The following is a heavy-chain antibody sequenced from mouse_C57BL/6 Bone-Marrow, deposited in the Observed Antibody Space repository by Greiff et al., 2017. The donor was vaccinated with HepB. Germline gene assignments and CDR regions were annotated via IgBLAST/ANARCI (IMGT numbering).Heavy chain of an antibody. CDR3: ARSGYQYFDV. J-gene: IGHJ1*03. Sequence: EVQLQESGPVLVKPGASVKMSCKASGYTFTDYYMNWVKQSHGKSLEWIGVINPYNGGTSYNQKFKGKATLTVDKSSSTAYMELNSLTSEDSAVYYCARSGYQYFDVWGTGTTVTVSS. D-gene: IGHD2-2*01. CDR2: INPYNGGT. CDR1: GYTFTDYY. V-gene: IGHV1-19*01.